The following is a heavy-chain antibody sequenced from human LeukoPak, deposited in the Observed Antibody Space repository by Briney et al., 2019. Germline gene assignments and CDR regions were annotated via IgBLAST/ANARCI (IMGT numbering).Heavy chain of an antibody. J-gene: IGHJ4*02. CDR3: TTVDYGDLTPAASSDY. D-gene: IGHD4-17*01. V-gene: IGHV3-15*01. CDR1: GFTLSKVW. CDR2: IKTKTDGGTT. Sequence: GGSLRLSCAASGFTLSKVWMSWVRQAPGKGLEWVGRIKTKTDGGTTEYAAPVRGRFTISRDDSEDTLYLQMNSLKTEDTAVYYCTTVDYGDLTPAASSDYWGQGTLVTVSS.